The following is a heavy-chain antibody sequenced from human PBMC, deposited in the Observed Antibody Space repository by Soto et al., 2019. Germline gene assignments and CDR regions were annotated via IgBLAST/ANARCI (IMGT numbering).Heavy chain of an antibody. V-gene: IGHV3-74*01. CDR2: INTDGSST. CDR3: TTLYSPGMDV. J-gene: IGHJ6*02. D-gene: IGHD4-4*01. CDR1: GFTFSSYW. Sequence: GGSLRLSCAASGFTFSSYWMYWVRQAPGKGLVWVSRINTDGSSTSYADSVKGRFTISRDNAKNTLYLQMNSLRAEDTAVYYCTTLYSPGMDVWGQGTTVTVSS.